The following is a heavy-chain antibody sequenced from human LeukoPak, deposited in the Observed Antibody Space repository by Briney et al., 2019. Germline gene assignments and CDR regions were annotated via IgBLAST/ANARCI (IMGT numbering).Heavy chain of an antibody. CDR1: GGSITTYY. D-gene: IGHD6-13*01. Sequence: KPSETLSLTCAVSGGSITTYYWTWIRQPPGQALEWIGYIYYTGNTKYNPSLESRVTMSIDMSKNEFSLKLNSVTAADTAVYYCARDRGAAAGSPYYYFDYWGQGTLVTVSS. CDR2: IYYTGNT. CDR3: ARDRGAAAGSPYYYFDY. V-gene: IGHV4-59*01. J-gene: IGHJ4*02.